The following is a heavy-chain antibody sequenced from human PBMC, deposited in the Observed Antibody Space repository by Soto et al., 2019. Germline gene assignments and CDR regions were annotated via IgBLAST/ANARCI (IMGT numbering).Heavy chain of an antibody. Sequence: QVQLRESGPGLVKPSETLSLTCTVTGGSVSRDSYYWSWILQPPGKGLEWIGYISNSGSTKYNPSLQRRVTISIDPSTIHLSLKQSSVTPAATAVHYFARATYYYERPFDYWAQGTPVTVSS. CDR2: ISNSGST. CDR1: GGSVSRDSYY. D-gene: IGHD3-22*01. V-gene: IGHV4-61*03. J-gene: IGHJ4*02. CDR3: ARATYYYERPFDY.